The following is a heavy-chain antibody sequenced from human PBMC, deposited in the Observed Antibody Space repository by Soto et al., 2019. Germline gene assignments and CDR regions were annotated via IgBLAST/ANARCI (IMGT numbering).Heavy chain of an antibody. V-gene: IGHV3-64D*06. CDR1: GFTFSSYA. CDR2: ISPNGGST. CDR3: VKGEYYYDSGAYYPFDY. Sequence: PGGSRSLSSSASGFTFSSYAIHWVRQAPGKGLEYVSTISPNGGSTYYADSVKGRFAISRDNSKNTLYLQMSSLRAEDTAVYYCVKGEYYYDSGAYYPFDYWGQGTLVTVSS. J-gene: IGHJ4*02. D-gene: IGHD3-22*01.